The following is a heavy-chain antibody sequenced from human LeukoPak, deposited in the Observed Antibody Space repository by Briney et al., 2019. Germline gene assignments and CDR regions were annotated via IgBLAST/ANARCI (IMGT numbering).Heavy chain of an antibody. J-gene: IGHJ4*02. CDR2: IIPIFGTA. Sequence: ASVKVSCKASGGTFSSYAISWVGQAPGQGLEWMGGIIPIFGTANYAQRFQGRVTITTDESTSTAYMELSSLRSEDTAVYYCARGPTYYYDSDFDYWGQGTLVTVSS. D-gene: IGHD3-22*01. CDR3: ARGPTYYYDSDFDY. CDR1: GGTFSSYA. V-gene: IGHV1-69*05.